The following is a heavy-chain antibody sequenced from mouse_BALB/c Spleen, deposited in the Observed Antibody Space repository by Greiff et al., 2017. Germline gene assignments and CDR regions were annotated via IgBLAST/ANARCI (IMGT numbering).Heavy chain of an antibody. CDR1: GFTFSSYA. D-gene: IGHD1-1*01. CDR3: ARGGTTEPYAMDY. Sequence: EVHLVESGGGLVKPGGSLKLSCAASGFTFSSYAMSWVRQTPEKRLEWVASISSGGSTYYPDSVKGRFTISRDNARNILYLQMSSLRSEDTAMYYCARGGTTEPYAMDYWGQGTSVTVSS. CDR2: ISSGGST. V-gene: IGHV5-6-5*01. J-gene: IGHJ4*01.